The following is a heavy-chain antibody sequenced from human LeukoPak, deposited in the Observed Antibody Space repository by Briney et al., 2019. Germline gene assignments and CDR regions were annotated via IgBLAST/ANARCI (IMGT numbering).Heavy chain of an antibody. CDR1: GYSFSTYW. J-gene: IGHJ6*02. Sequence: GESLKTSCQGSGYSFSTYWIGWVRQMPGKGLEYMGIIYPGDSNTRYSPSFQGQVTISVDKSISTAYLQWSSLKASDTAMYFCARHAYGSAEYGMDVWGQGTTVTVSS. CDR2: IYPGDSNT. D-gene: IGHD3-10*01. V-gene: IGHV5-51*01. CDR3: ARHAYGSAEYGMDV.